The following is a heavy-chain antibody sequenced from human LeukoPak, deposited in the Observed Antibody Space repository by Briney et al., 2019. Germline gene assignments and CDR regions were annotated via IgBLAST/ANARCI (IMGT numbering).Heavy chain of an antibody. CDR1: GFTFSSYA. CDR2: ISGSGGST. V-gene: IGHV3-23*01. D-gene: IGHD3-22*01. J-gene: IGHJ4*02. Sequence: PGGSLRLSCAASGFTFSSYAMSWVRQAPGKGLEWVSAISGSGGSTYYADSVKGRFTISRDNSKNTLYLQMNSLRAEDTGVYYCAKDRGDSSGYYYRVGYFDYWGQGTLVTVSS. CDR3: AKDRGDSSGYYYRVGYFDY.